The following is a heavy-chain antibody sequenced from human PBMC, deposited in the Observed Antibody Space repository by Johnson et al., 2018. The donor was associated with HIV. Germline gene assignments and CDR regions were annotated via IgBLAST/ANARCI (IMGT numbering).Heavy chain of an antibody. CDR2: ISSNGGST. V-gene: IGHV3-64*01. D-gene: IGHD3-3*01. CDR1: GFTFSSYA. Sequence: EVQLVESGGGLVQPGGSLRLSCAASGFTFSSYAMHWVRQAPGKGLEYVSAISSNGGSTYYANSVKGRFTISRDNSKNTLYLQMGSLRAEDMAVYYCAREGPTYYDFWSGYYKGAFYIWGQGTMVTVSS. CDR3: AREGPTYYDFWSGYYKGAFYI. J-gene: IGHJ3*02.